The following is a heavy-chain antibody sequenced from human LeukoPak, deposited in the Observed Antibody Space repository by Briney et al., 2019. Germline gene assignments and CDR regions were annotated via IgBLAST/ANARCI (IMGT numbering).Heavy chain of an antibody. V-gene: IGHV5-51*01. CDR2: IYPGDSDT. D-gene: IGHD3-22*01. CDR1: RYSFTSYW. J-gene: IGHJ4*02. CDR3: ARHPDSSGYMYYFDY. Sequence: GESLKISCKGSRYSFTSYWIGWVRQMPGKGLEWMGIIYPGDSDTRYSPSFQGQVTISADKSISTAYLQWSSLKASDTAMYYCARHPDSSGYMYYFDYWGQGTLVTVSS.